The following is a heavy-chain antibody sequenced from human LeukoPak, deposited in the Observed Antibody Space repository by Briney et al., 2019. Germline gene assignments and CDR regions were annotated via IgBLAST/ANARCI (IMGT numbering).Heavy chain of an antibody. J-gene: IGHJ2*01. D-gene: IGHD5-24*01. CDR2: IIPIVDIA. CDR3: ARAGDGYNWYFDL. V-gene: IGHV1-69*04. Sequence: SVTVSFKASGGTFSSYAINWVRQAPGQGLEWMGRIIPIVDIANYAQKFQGRVTITADKSTSTAYMELSSLRSEDTAVYYCARAGDGYNWYFDLWGRGTLVTVSS. CDR1: GGTFSSYA.